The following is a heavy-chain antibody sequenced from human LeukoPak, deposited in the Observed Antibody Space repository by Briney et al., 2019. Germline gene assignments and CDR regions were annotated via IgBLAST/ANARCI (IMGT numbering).Heavy chain of an antibody. CDR1: GGSISSYY. J-gene: IGHJ4*02. CDR3: ARGGRQVGAAAGNTFDY. Sequence: SETLSLTCTVSGGSISSYYWSWIRQPAGKGLEWIGRIYTSGSTNYNPSLKSRVTMSVDTSKNQFSLKLSSVTAADTAVYYCARGGRQVGAAAGNTFDYWGQGTLVTVSS. CDR2: IYTSGST. D-gene: IGHD6-13*01. V-gene: IGHV4-4*07.